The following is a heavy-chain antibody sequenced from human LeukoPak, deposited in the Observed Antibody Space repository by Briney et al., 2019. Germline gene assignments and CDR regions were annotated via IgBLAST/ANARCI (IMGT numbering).Heavy chain of an antibody. CDR1: GYTFNNFG. CDR3: ARVTTVGATRDFDY. D-gene: IGHD1-1*01. J-gene: IGHJ4*02. Sequence: ASVKVSCTASGYTFNNFGISWLRQAPGQGLEWIAYISPYNTNTNSAQRFQGRISVTKDTSTSTAYMELTRLRSDDTAVFYCARVTTVGATRDFDYWGLGTLVIVSS. V-gene: IGHV1-18*01. CDR2: ISPYNTNT.